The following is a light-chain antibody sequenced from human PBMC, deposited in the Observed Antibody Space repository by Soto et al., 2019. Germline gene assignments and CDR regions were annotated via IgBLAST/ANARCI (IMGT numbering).Light chain of an antibody. Sequence: DIQMTQSPSSLSASVGDRVTITCRASQSIRSYLNWYQQKPAKAPELLIYEATSVQSGVPSRFSGSGSGTDFTLTISSLQPEDFATYYCQQSYATPFTCGPATKVDIK. V-gene: IGKV1-39*01. CDR3: QQSYATPFT. J-gene: IGKJ3*01. CDR1: QSIRSY. CDR2: EAT.